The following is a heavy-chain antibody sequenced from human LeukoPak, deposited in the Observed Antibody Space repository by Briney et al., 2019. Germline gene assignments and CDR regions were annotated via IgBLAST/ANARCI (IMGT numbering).Heavy chain of an antibody. J-gene: IGHJ6*03. V-gene: IGHV4-38-2*01. Sequence: KTSETLSLTCAVSGYSVNNGYYWVWIRQPPGEGLEWIGSLYHSDSVYYNTALQSRVSMSVDTSKNQFSLKLSFVTAADTAVYYCARQHDSYFYYYVDVWGSGTTVTVSS. CDR2: LYHSDSV. CDR1: GYSVNNGYY. CDR3: ARQHDSYFYYYVDV.